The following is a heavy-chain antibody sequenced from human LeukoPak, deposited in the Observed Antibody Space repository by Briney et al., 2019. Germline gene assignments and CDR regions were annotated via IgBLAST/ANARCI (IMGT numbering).Heavy chain of an antibody. D-gene: IGHD2-15*01. CDR3: ARGAKLGYCSGGSCYYFDY. CDR1: GGSISSYY. V-gene: IGHV4-59*01. CDR2: IYYSGST. Sequence: SETLSLTCTVSGGSISSYYWSWIRQPPGKGLEWIGYIYYSGSTNYNPSLKSRVTISVDTSKNQFSPKLSSVTAADTAVYYCARGAKLGYCSGGSCYYFDYWGQGTLVTVSS. J-gene: IGHJ4*02.